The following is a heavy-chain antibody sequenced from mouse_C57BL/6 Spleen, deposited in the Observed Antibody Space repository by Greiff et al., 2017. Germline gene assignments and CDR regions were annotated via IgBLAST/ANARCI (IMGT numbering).Heavy chain of an antibody. J-gene: IGHJ3*01. CDR3: ANWARVCPFAY. V-gene: IGHV1-82*01. Sequence: VQLQQSGPELVKPGASVKLSCKASGYAFSSSWMNWVKQRPGKGLEWIGRIYPGDGDTNYNGKFKGKATLTADKSSSTAYMQLSSLTSDDSAVYFCANWARVCPFAYWGQGTLVTVSA. CDR1: GYAFSSSW. D-gene: IGHD3-1*01. CDR2: IYPGDGDT.